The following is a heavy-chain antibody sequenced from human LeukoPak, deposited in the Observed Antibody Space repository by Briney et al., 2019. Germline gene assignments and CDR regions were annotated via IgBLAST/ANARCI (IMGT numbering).Heavy chain of an antibody. Sequence: PSETLSLTCTVSGGSIISYGWSWIRQPPGKGLEWIGYIFYSGSTNYNPSLKSRVTISVDTSKNQFSLKLSSVTAADTAVYYCARETLRRAAGTLGKQPQYYYGMDVWGQGTTVTVSS. J-gene: IGHJ6*02. D-gene: IGHD6-13*01. CDR1: GGSIISYG. CDR2: IFYSGST. V-gene: IGHV4-59*12. CDR3: ARETLRRAAGTLGKQPQYYYGMDV.